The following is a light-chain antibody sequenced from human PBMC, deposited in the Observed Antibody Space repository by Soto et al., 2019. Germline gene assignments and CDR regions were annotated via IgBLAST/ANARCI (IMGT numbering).Light chain of an antibody. V-gene: IGLV1-40*01. CDR3: QSYDSSLSAVV. Sequence: QSVLTQPPSVSGAPGQRVTISCTGSSSNIGAGYDVHWYQQLPGTAPKLLIYGNSNRPSGVPDRFSGSKSGTSASLAITGLQAEDGADYYRQSYDSSLSAVVFGGGTKLTVL. CDR1: SSNIGAGYD. J-gene: IGLJ2*01. CDR2: GNS.